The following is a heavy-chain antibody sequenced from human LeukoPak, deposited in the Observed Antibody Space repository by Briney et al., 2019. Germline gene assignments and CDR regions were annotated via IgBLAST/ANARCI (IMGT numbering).Heavy chain of an antibody. CDR3: ARDRLAASD. J-gene: IGHJ4*02. V-gene: IGHV4-34*01. D-gene: IGHD6-6*01. Sequence: PSETLSLTCAVYGGSFSGYYWSWIRPPPGKGLEWIGEINHSGSTNYNPSLKSRVTMSVDTSKNQFSLKLSSVTAADTAVYYCARDRLAASDWGQGTLVTVSS. CDR1: GGSFSGYY. CDR2: INHSGST.